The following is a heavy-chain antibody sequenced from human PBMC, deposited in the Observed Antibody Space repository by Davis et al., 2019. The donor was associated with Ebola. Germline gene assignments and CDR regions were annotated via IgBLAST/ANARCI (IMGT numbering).Heavy chain of an antibody. Sequence: GGSLRLSCAASGFTFSGSAMHWVRQAPGKGLEWVSSISSSSSYIYYADSVKGRFTISRDNSKNTLYLQMNSLRAEDTAVYYCARERYYYDSSGYYPVWGQGTLVTVSS. J-gene: IGHJ4*02. CDR1: GFTFSGSA. CDR2: ISSSSSYI. V-gene: IGHV3-21*01. D-gene: IGHD3-22*01. CDR3: ARERYYYDSSGYYPV.